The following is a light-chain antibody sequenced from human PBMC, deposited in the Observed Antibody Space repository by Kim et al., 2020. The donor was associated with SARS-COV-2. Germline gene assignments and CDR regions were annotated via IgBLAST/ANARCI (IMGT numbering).Light chain of an antibody. CDR1: SLRSYY. Sequence: SSELTQDPAVSVALGQTVRITCQGDSLRSYYASWYQQKPEQAPVLVIYGKNNRPSGIPDRFSGSSSGNTASLTITGAQAEDEADYYCNSRDSSGNHPVVFGGGTQLTVL. J-gene: IGLJ2*01. CDR2: GKN. V-gene: IGLV3-19*01. CDR3: NSRDSSGNHPVV.